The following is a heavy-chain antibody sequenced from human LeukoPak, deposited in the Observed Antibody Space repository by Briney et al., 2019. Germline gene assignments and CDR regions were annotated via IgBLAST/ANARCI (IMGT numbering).Heavy chain of an antibody. D-gene: IGHD3-3*01. V-gene: IGHV1-18*01. J-gene: IGHJ6*03. CDR3: ARVRSGYDYYYYYMDV. Sequence: ASVKVSCKASGYTFTSYGISWVRQAPGQGLEWMGWISAYNGNTNYAQKLQGRVTMTTDASTSTAYMELRSLRSDDTAVYYCARVRSGYDYYYYYMDVWGKGTTVTVSS. CDR1: GYTFTSYG. CDR2: ISAYNGNT.